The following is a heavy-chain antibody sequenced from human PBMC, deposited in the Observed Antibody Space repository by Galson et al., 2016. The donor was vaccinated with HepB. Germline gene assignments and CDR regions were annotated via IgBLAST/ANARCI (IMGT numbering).Heavy chain of an antibody. D-gene: IGHD3-22*01. Sequence: MINLSADSATYAPKFQGRVTVTRDTSTSTAYMELSSLTSEDTAVYYCARALTARTYYDSSGSYCLAYWGQGSLVTVSS. J-gene: IGHJ4*02. V-gene: IGHV1-46*03. CDR3: ARALTARTYYDSSGSYCLAY. CDR2: INLSADSA.